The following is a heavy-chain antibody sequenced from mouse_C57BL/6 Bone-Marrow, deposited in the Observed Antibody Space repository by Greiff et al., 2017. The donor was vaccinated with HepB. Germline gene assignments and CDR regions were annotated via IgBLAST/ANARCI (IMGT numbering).Heavy chain of an antibody. CDR3: ARFYYSNLYFDY. CDR2: INYDGSST. V-gene: IGHV5-16*01. Sequence: EVKLVESEGGLVQPGSSMKLSCTASGFTFSDYYMAWVRQVPEKGLEWVANINYDGSSTYYLESLKSRFIISRDNAKNILYLQMSSLKSEDTATYYCARFYYSNLYFDYWGQGTTLTVSS. J-gene: IGHJ2*01. CDR1: GFTFSDYY. D-gene: IGHD2-5*01.